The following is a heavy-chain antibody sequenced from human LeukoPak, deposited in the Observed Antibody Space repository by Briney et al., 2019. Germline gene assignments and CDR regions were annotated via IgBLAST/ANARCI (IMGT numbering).Heavy chain of an antibody. CDR3: ARDGTAMVTD. Sequence: GFLRLSCAASGFTFSSYSMNWVRQAPGKGLEWVSSISSSSSYIYYADSVKGRFTISRDNAKNSLYLQMNSLRAEDTAVYYCARDGTAMVTDWGQGTLVTVSS. V-gene: IGHV3-21*01. D-gene: IGHD5-18*01. CDR1: GFTFSSYS. CDR2: ISSSSSYI. J-gene: IGHJ4*02.